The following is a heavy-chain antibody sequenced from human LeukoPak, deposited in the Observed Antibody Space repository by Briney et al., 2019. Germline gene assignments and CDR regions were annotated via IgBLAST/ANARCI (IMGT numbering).Heavy chain of an antibody. D-gene: IGHD1-26*01. J-gene: IGHJ4*02. Sequence: ASVKVSRKASGYTFTGYYMHWVRQAPGQGLEWMGRINPNSGGTNYAQKFQGRVTMTRDTSISTAYMELSRLRSDDTAVYYCAREWELRENDYWGQGTLVTVSS. CDR3: AREWELRENDY. V-gene: IGHV1-2*06. CDR2: INPNSGGT. CDR1: GYTFTGYY.